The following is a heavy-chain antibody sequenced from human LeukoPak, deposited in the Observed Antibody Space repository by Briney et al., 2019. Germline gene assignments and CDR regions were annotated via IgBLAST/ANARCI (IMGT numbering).Heavy chain of an antibody. V-gene: IGHV1-69*04. CDR1: GGTFSSYA. CDR3: ATGGPPNYGSGSYSL. Sequence: GASVKVSCKASGGTFSSYAISWVRQAPGQGLEWMGRIIPILGIANYAQKFQGRVTITADKSTSTAYMELSSLRSEDTAVYYCATGGPPNYGSGSYSLWGQGTLVTVSS. J-gene: IGHJ4*02. D-gene: IGHD3-10*01. CDR2: IIPILGIA.